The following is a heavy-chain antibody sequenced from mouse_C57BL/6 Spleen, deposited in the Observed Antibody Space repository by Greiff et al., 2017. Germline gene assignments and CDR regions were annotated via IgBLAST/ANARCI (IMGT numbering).Heavy chain of an antibody. CDR1: GFTFSDYG. J-gene: IGHJ2*01. V-gene: IGHV5-17*01. Sequence: EVKVVESGGGLVKPGGSLKLSCAASGFTFSDYGMHWVRQAPEKGLEWVAYISSGSSTIYYADTVKGRFTISRGNAKNTLFLQMTSLRSEDTAMYYCAREGYYGNQGYWGQGTTLTVSS. CDR3: AREGYYGNQGY. D-gene: IGHD2-1*01. CDR2: ISSGSSTI.